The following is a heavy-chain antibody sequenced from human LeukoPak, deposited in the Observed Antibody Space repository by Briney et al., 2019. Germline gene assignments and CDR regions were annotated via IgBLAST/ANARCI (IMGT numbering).Heavy chain of an antibody. CDR3: ARDGGWTYYFDY. V-gene: IGHV4-59*01. D-gene: IGHD6-19*01. Sequence: PSETLSLTCTVSGDSISNYYWSWIRQPPGKGLEWIGYIYYSGSTRYNPSLKSRVTISVDTSKNQFSLKLSSVTAADTAVYYCARDGGWTYYFDYWGQGTLVTVSS. CDR1: GDSISNYY. J-gene: IGHJ4*02. CDR2: IYYSGST.